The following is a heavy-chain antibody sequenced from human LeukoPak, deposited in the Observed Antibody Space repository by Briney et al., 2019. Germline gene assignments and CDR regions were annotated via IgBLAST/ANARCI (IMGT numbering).Heavy chain of an antibody. CDR1: GGSISSYY. CDR3: ARGGIAVAGTIWFDP. Sequence: SETLSLTCTVSGGSISSYYWSWIRQPAGKGLEWIGRIYTSGSTNYNPSLKSRVTMSVDTSKNQFSLKLSSVTAADTAVYYCARGGIAVAGTIWFDPWGQGTLVTVSP. V-gene: IGHV4-4*07. J-gene: IGHJ5*02. CDR2: IYTSGST. D-gene: IGHD6-19*01.